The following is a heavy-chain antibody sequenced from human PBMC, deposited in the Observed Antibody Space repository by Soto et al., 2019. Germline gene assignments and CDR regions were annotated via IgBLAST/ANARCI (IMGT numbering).Heavy chain of an antibody. Sequence: QVQLVESGGGVVQPGGSLRLSCAASGFTFSSYGVHWVRQAPGKGLEWVAVISNDGIKKNYGESAKGRFTISRDNSKNTLYLQMNSLRTEETAVYDCAKSPQWVAKGGMDIWGQGTMVTVSS. D-gene: IGHD1-26*01. CDR2: ISNDGIKK. V-gene: IGHV3-30*18. CDR3: AKSPQWVAKGGMDI. CDR1: GFTFSSYG. J-gene: IGHJ6*02.